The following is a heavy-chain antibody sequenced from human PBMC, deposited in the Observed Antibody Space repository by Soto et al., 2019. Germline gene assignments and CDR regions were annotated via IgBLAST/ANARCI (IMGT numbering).Heavy chain of an antibody. J-gene: IGHJ4*02. CDR3: ARASTTVTTLDY. CDR1: GGSFSGYY. Sequence: SETLSLTCAVYGGSFSGYYWSWIRQPPGKGLEWIGEINHSGSTNYNPSLKSRVTISVDTSKNQFSLKLSSVTAADPAVYYCARASTTVTTLDYWGQGTLVTVSS. D-gene: IGHD4-17*01. CDR2: INHSGST. V-gene: IGHV4-34*01.